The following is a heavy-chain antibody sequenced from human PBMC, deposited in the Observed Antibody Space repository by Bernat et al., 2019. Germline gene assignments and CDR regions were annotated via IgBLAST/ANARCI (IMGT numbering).Heavy chain of an antibody. V-gene: IGHV4-4*02. CDR2: SYHSGST. CDR3: ARHTRTKDFDY. CDR1: GGSITSSNL. D-gene: IGHD2-8*01. Sequence: QVQLQESGPGLVKPSGTLSLTCAVSGGSITSSNLWSWVRPPPGKGLGWSGESYHSGSTNYNPSLKSRVTITVDKSKNPFALKLSSVTAADTAVYYCARHTRTKDFDYWGQGTLVTVSS. J-gene: IGHJ4*02.